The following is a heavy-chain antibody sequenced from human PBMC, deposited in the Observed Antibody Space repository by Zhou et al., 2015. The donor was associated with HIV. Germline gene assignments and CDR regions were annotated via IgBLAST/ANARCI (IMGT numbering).Heavy chain of an antibody. CDR1: GGTFSSYA. V-gene: IGHV1-69*01. D-gene: IGHD3-22*01. Sequence: QVQLVQSGAEVKKPGSSVKVSCKASGGTFSSYAISWVRQAPGQGLEWMGGIIPIFGTANYAQKFQGRVTITADESTSTAYMELSSLRSEDTAVYYCAREVYYYDSSGPTGHFDYWGQGTLVTVSS. CDR2: IIPIFGTA. J-gene: IGHJ4*02. CDR3: AREVYYYDSSGPTGHFDY.